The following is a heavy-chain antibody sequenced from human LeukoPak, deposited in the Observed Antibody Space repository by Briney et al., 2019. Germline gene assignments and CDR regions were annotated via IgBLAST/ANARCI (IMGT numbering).Heavy chain of an antibody. CDR1: GFTFSSYS. CDR2: ISSSSSTI. D-gene: IGHD4-11*01. J-gene: IGHJ3*02. Sequence: GGSLRLSCAASGFTFSSYSMNWVRQAPGKGLEWVSYISSSSSTIYYADSVKGRFTISRDNAKNSLYLQMNSLRAEDTAVYYCAREAMTTVKGGAFDIWGQGTMVTVSS. V-gene: IGHV3-48*01. CDR3: AREAMTTVKGGAFDI.